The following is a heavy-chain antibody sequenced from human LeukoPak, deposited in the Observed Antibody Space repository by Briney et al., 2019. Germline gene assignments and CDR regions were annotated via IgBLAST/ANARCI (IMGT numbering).Heavy chain of an antibody. V-gene: IGHV1-8*01. J-gene: IGHJ4*02. CDR2: MNPNSGNT. CDR1: GYTFTSYD. Sequence: GASVKVSCKASGYTFTSYDINWVRQATGHGLKWMGWMNPNSGNTGYAQKFQGRVTMTRDTSISTAYMELSRLRSDDTAVYYCARDRARAWPYWGQGTLVTVSS. CDR3: ARDRARAWPY.